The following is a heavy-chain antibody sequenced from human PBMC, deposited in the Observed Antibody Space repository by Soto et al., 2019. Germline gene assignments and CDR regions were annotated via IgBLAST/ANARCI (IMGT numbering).Heavy chain of an antibody. V-gene: IGHV3-9*01. D-gene: IGHD3-22*01. CDR3: AASRGFDSSGYSGYYYGMDV. CDR1: GFTFDDYA. Sequence: SLKISCAASGFTFDDYAMHWVRQRPGRGLEWVSGITWNSDEIGYPDSVKGRFSISRDNAKKYLYLQMNSLRPDDTALYYCAASRGFDSSGYSGYYYGMDVWGQGTTVTVSS. J-gene: IGHJ6*02. CDR2: ITWNSDEI.